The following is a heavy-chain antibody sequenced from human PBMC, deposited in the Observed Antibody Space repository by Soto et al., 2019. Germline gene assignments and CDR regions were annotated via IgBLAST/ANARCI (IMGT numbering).Heavy chain of an antibody. D-gene: IGHD6-13*01. CDR3: AKDMRGGSSSSRYYYGLDV. CDR2: ISWNSGTI. CDR1: GFTFDDYA. V-gene: IGHV3-9*01. Sequence: EVQLVESGGGLVQPGRSLRLSCAASGFTFDDYAMHWVRQAPGKGLEWVSGISWNSGTIVYADSVKGRFTISRDNAKISLYLQMNSLRGEDRALYYCAKDMRGGSSSSRYYYGLDVWGQGTTVTVSS. J-gene: IGHJ6*02.